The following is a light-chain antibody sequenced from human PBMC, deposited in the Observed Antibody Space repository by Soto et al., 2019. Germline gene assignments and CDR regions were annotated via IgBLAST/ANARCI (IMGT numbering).Light chain of an antibody. CDR3: SSYTSSSTLEV. V-gene: IGLV2-14*01. CDR1: SSDVGGYNY. CDR2: DVS. Sequence: QSMLTQPASVSGSPGQSITISCTGTSSDVGGYNYVSWYQQHPGKAPKLMIYDVSNRPSGVSNRFSGSKSGNTASLTISGLQAEDEADYSCSSYTSSSTLEVFGGGTKLTVL. J-gene: IGLJ3*02.